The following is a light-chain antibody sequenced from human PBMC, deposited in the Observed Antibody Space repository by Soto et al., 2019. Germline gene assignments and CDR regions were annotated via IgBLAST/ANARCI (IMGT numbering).Light chain of an antibody. J-gene: IGLJ2*01. CDR3: QSYDSSLSGVV. CDR2: GNS. Sequence: QSVLTQPTSVSGAPGQRVTISCTGSSSNTGTGYDIHWYQQLPGTAPKLLIYGNSNRPSGVPDRFSGSKSGTSASLAITGLQAEDEADYYCQSYDSSLSGVVFGGGTKLTVL. V-gene: IGLV1-40*01. CDR1: SSNTGTGYD.